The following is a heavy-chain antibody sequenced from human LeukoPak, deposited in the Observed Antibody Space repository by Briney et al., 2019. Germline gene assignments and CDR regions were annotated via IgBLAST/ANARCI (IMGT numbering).Heavy chain of an antibody. J-gene: IGHJ4*02. CDR2: MNPNSGNT. CDR1: GYTFTSYD. D-gene: IGHD3-22*01. CDR3: LRAYYYDNSGYRYYFDF. Sequence: ASVKVSCKASGYTFTSYDINWVRQATGQGLEWMGWMNPNSGNTGYAQKFQGRVTMTRNTSISTAYMELSRLRSDDTAVYYCLRAYYYDNSGYRYYFDFWGQGTLVTVSS. V-gene: IGHV1-8*01.